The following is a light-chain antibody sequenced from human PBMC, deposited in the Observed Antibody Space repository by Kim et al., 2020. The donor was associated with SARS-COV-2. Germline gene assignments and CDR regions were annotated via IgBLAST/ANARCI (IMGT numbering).Light chain of an antibody. CDR1: NMGRKS. V-gene: IGLV3-21*04. CDR3: QVWDSSSDHRV. CDR2: YES. Sequence: APGKTARMTCGGNNMGRKSVLWYQQKPGQAHVLVIYYESDRPSGIPERFSGSNAGNTATLTISRVEAGDEADYYCQVWDSSSDHRVFGGGTKLTVL. J-gene: IGLJ3*02.